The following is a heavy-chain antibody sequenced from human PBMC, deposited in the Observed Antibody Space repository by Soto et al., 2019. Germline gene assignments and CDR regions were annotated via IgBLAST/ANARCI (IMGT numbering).Heavy chain of an antibody. D-gene: IGHD3-22*01. J-gene: IGHJ4*02. V-gene: IGHV1-3*01. CDR2: INPRNGNT. CDR1: GYTFTSYG. CDR3: ARGGYFDSSNYLAY. Sequence: ASVKVSCKASGYTFTSYGINWVRQAPGRGLEWMGWINPRNGNTKYSQQFQGRVTIDRDTSASTAYMELSSLRPEDTAVYYCARGGYFDSSNYLAYWGLGTLVTVSS.